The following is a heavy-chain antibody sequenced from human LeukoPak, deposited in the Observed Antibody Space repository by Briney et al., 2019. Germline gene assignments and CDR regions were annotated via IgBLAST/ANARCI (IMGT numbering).Heavy chain of an antibody. Sequence: GGSLRLSCVSSGLSISDNYMTWVRQAPGKGLEWVSITYAEGSTFYADAVKGRFTISRDSSKNTLYLQMNSLRAEDTAVYYCARDRSSSARLYYYYYYMDVWGKGTTVTVSS. CDR3: ARDRSSSARLYYYYYYMDV. D-gene: IGHD6-6*01. CDR2: TYAEGST. J-gene: IGHJ6*03. V-gene: IGHV3-66*01. CDR1: GLSISDNY.